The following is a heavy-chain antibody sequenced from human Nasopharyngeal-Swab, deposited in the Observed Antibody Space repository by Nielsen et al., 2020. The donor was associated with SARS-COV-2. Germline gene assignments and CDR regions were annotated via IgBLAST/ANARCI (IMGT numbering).Heavy chain of an antibody. CDR1: GFTFDDYA. V-gene: IGHV3-9*01. CDR2: ISWNSVSI. D-gene: IGHD3-22*01. J-gene: IGHJ6*02. Sequence: SLKISCAASGFTFDDYAIHWVRQALGKGLEWVSVISWNSVSIGYADSVKGRFTISRDNAKNSLYLQMNSLRAEETALYYCAKSRGVVLIIDGMDVWGQGTTVTVSS. CDR3: AKSRGVVLIIDGMDV.